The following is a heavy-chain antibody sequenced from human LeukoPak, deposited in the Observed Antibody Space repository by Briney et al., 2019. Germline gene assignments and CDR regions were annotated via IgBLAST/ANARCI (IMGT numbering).Heavy chain of an antibody. CDR1: GYTFTSYG. J-gene: IGHJ4*02. V-gene: IGHV1-18*01. D-gene: IGHD1-26*01. CDR2: ISAYNGNT. CDR3: AREYIVGATIYYFDY. Sequence: ASVKVSCKASGYTFTSYGISWVRQAPGQGLEWLGWISAYNGNTNYAQKLQGRVTMTTDTSTSTAYMELRSLRSDDTAVYYCAREYIVGATIYYFDYWGQGTLVTVSS.